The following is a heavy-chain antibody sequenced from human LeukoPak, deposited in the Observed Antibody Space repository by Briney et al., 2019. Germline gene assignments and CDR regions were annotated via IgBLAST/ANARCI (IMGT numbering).Heavy chain of an antibody. J-gene: IGHJ4*02. CDR3: ARGTYDSSGYYPLGY. D-gene: IGHD3-22*01. Sequence: PSETLSLTCTVSGGSISSYYWSWIRQPPGKGLEWIGYIYYSGSTNYNPSLKSRVTISVDTSKNQFSLKLSSVTAADTAVYYCARGTYDSSGYYPLGYWGQGTLVTVSS. CDR2: IYYSGST. CDR1: GGSISSYY. V-gene: IGHV4-59*01.